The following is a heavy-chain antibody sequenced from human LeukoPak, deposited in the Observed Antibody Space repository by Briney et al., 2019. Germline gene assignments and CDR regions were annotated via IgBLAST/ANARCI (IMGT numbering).Heavy chain of an antibody. Sequence: GGSLKLSWQAFGLTFSNYWMDWVRQAPGKGLGWVATITQDGSEIYSVDSVKGRFTISRDNAKNSLYLQMNSLRAEDTAVYYCSRSLDYWGQGTLVTVSS. V-gene: IGHV3-7*01. J-gene: IGHJ4*02. CDR2: ITQDGSEI. CDR3: SRSLDY. CDR1: GLTFSNYW.